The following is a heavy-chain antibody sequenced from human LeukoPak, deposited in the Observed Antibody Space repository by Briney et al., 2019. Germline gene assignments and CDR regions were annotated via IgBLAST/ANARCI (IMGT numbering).Heavy chain of an antibody. CDR3: SRDGGNSDNSAFGI. Sequence: GGSLRLSCAASGFIFSDYILDWVRQAPGKGLEWVGRIRKKRNGYTTEYAASVKGRFTISRDDSNNSLYLHMNTLKTEDTAVYYCSRDGGNSDNSAFGIWGQGTMVTVSS. CDR1: GFIFSDYI. V-gene: IGHV3-72*01. J-gene: IGHJ3*02. D-gene: IGHD5-12*01. CDR2: IRKKRNGYTT.